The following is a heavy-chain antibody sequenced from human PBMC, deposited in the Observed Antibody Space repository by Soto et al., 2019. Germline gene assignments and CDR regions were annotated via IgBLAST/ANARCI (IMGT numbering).Heavy chain of an antibody. CDR1: GFSFSSYG. J-gene: IGHJ6*02. CDR3: VKDGSSGWPYYYGLDV. CDR2: ISYDGRNK. V-gene: IGHV3-30*18. Sequence: PXVSLRLSCAASGFSFSSYGMHGVRQAPGKGLEWVAVISYDGRNKYYADSVKGRFTISRDNSKNTLYLQMSSLRAEDTAVYYCVKDGSSGWPYYYGLDVWGQGTTVTVSS. D-gene: IGHD6-19*01.